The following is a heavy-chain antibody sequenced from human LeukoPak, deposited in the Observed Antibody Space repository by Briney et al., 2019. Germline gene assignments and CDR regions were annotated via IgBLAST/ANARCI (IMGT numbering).Heavy chain of an antibody. CDR2: IYHSGST. CDR1: GGSISSGGYS. D-gene: IGHD3-22*01. J-gene: IGHJ3*02. Sequence: SETLSLTCAVSGGSISSGGYSWSWIRQPPGKGLEWIGYIYHSGSTYYNPSLKSRVTISVDRSKNQFSLKLSSVTAADTAVYYCAIDYYDSIEYAFDIWGQGTMVTVSS. CDR3: AIDYYDSIEYAFDI. V-gene: IGHV4-30-2*02.